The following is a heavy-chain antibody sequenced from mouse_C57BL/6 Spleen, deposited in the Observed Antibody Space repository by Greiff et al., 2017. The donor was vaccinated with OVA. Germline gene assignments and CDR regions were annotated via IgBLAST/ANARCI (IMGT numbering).Heavy chain of an antibody. V-gene: IGHV5-17*01. J-gene: IGHJ4*01. CDR2: ISSGSSTI. CDR1: GFTFSDYG. Sequence: EVQLVESGGGLVKPGGSLKLSCAASGFTFSDYGMHWVRQAPEKGLEWVAYISSGSSTIYYADTVKGRFTISRDNAKNTLFLQMTSLRSEDTAMYYCAGGNWDNYAMDYWGQGTSVTVSS. CDR3: AGGNWDNYAMDY. D-gene: IGHD4-1*01.